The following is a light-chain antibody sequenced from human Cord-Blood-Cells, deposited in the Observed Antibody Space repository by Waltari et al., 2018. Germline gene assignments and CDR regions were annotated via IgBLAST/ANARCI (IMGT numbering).Light chain of an antibody. V-gene: IGKV1-33*01. CDR3: QQYDNLPRT. Sequence: DIQMTQSPSSLSASVGDRVTITCQASQDISNYLNGYQQKPGKAPKLLIYDASNLETGVPSRFSGSGSGTDFTFTISSLQPEDIATYYCQQYDNLPRTFGGGTKVEIK. J-gene: IGKJ4*01. CDR2: DAS. CDR1: QDISNY.